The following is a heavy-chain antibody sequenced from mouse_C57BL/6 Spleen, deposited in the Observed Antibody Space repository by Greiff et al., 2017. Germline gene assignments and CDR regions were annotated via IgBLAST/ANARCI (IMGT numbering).Heavy chain of an antibody. J-gene: IGHJ2*01. CDR1: GFTFSSYA. V-gene: IGHV5-4*01. Sequence: EVKLMESGGGLVKPGGSLKLSCAASGFTFSSYAMSWVRQTPEKRLEWVATISDGGSYTYYPDNVKGRFTISRDNAKNNLYLQMSHLKSEDTAMYYCARDPDAPFDYWGQGTTLTVSS. CDR3: ARDPDAPFDY. CDR2: ISDGGSYT.